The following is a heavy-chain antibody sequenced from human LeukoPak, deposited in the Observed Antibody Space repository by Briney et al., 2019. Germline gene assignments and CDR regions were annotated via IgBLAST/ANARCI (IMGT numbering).Heavy chain of an antibody. CDR2: ISYDGSNK. CDR3: ASPYYGSGSYYNYRSGTPRDY. CDR1: GFTFSSYV. D-gene: IGHD3-10*01. V-gene: IGHV3-30*01. Sequence: GGSLRLSCAASGFTFSSYVMHWVRQAPGKGLVWVAVISYDGSNKYYADSVKGRFTISRDNSKNTLYLQMNSLRAEDTAVYYCASPYYGSGSYYNYRSGTPRDYWGQGTLVTVSS. J-gene: IGHJ4*02.